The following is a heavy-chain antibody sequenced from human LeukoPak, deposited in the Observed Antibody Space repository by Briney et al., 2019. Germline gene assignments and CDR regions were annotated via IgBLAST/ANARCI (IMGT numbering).Heavy chain of an antibody. D-gene: IGHD1-26*01. CDR3: ARVITRVGATSAFGY. CDR2: MNPNSGNT. CDR1: GYTFTSCD. Sequence: ASVKVSCKASGYTFTSCDINLVRQATGQGLEWMGWMNPNSGNTGYAQKFQGRVTMTRNTSISTAYMELSSLRSEDTAVYYCARVITRVGATSAFGYWGQGTLVTVSS. J-gene: IGHJ4*02. V-gene: IGHV1-8*01.